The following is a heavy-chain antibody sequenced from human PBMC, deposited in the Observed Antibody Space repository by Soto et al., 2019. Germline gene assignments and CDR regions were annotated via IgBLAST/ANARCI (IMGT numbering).Heavy chain of an antibody. D-gene: IGHD3-10*01. CDR2: IIPVFRTT. Sequence: ASVKVSCKASGGTFSSYAITWVRQAPGQGLEWMGGIIPVFRTTNYAQKFQGRVTITADESTSTAYMELTSLRSEDTAVYYCAGGHYYGSGRYYNWGYFQHWGQGTLVTVSS. CDR3: AGGHYYGSGRYYNWGYFQH. J-gene: IGHJ1*01. V-gene: IGHV1-69*13. CDR1: GGTFSSYA.